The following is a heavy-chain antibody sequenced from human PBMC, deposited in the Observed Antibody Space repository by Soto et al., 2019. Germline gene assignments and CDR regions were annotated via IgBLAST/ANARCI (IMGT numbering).Heavy chain of an antibody. CDR3: AKDGSSASEYFQH. Sequence: GGSLRLSCAASGFTFDDYAMHWVRQAPGKGLEWFSGISWNSGSIGYADSVKGRFTISRDNAKNSLYLQMNSLRAEDTALYYCAKDGSSASEYFQHWGQGTLVTVSS. V-gene: IGHV3-9*01. D-gene: IGHD6-6*01. CDR2: ISWNSGSI. CDR1: GFTFDDYA. J-gene: IGHJ1*01.